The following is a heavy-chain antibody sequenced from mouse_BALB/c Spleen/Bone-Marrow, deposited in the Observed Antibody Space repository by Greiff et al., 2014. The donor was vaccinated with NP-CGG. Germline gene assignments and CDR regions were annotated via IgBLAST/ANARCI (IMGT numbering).Heavy chain of an antibody. CDR3: ASHNWDYAMDY. V-gene: IGHV1-14*01. Sequence: EVQLQQSGPELVKPGASVKMSCKASGYTFTSYVMHWVKQKPGQGLEWIGYINPYNDGTKYNEKFKGKATLTSDKSSSTAYMELSSRTSGDSAVYYCASHNWDYAMDYWGQGTSVTVSS. D-gene: IGHD4-1*02. J-gene: IGHJ4*01. CDR2: INPYNDGT. CDR1: GYTFTSYV.